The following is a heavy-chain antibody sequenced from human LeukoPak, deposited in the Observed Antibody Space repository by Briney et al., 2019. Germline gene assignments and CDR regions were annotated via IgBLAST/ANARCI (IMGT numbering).Heavy chain of an antibody. Sequence: GGSLRLSCAASGFTFDDYAMHWVRQAPGKGLEWVSGISWNSGSIGYADSVKGRFTISRDNAKNSLYLQMNSLRAEDTAVYYCARDGSSPWTFDIWGQGTMVTVSS. CDR2: ISWNSGSI. V-gene: IGHV3-9*01. D-gene: IGHD6-13*01. CDR3: ARDGSSPWTFDI. CDR1: GFTFDDYA. J-gene: IGHJ3*02.